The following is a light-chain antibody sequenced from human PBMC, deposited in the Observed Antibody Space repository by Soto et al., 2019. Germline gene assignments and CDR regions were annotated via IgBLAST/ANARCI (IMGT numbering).Light chain of an antibody. CDR2: CAS. J-gene: IGKJ4*01. V-gene: IGKV1-39*01. Sequence: DVRMTQSPSSLAASVGDTITITCRASRSINTYLNWVQQKPGEPRSLLIYCASTLHDGVPSRFSGSGSGADFTLTISGLQPEDFASYHCQQTYSAISFGGGTKV. CDR3: QQTYSAIS. CDR1: RSINTY.